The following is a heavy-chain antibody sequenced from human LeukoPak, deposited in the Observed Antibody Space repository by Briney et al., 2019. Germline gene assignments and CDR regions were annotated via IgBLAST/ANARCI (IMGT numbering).Heavy chain of an antibody. CDR3: ARHPFSSPFDY. Sequence: SETLSLTCTVSGGSISSDYWNWIRQPPGMGLEWIAYINYNGATNYNPSLKSRVTISVDTSKNQFSLKLTSVTAADTAVYFCARHPFSSPFDYWGQGTLVTVSS. CDR1: GGSISSDY. J-gene: IGHJ4*02. CDR2: INYNGAT. V-gene: IGHV4-59*08.